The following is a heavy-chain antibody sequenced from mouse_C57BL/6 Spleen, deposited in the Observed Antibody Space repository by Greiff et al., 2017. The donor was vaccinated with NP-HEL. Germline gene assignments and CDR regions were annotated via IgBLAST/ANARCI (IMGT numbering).Heavy chain of an antibody. D-gene: IGHD1-1*01. CDR3: TYGSSYWYFDV. V-gene: IGHV1-15*01. J-gene: IGHJ1*03. CDR1: GYTFTDYE. CDR2: IDPETGGT. Sequence: QVQLQQSGAELVRPGASVTLSCKASGYTFTDYEMHWVKQTPVHGLEWIGAIDPETGGTAYNQKFKGKAILTADKSSSTAYMELRSLTSEDSAVYYCTYGSSYWYFDVWGTGTTVTVSS.